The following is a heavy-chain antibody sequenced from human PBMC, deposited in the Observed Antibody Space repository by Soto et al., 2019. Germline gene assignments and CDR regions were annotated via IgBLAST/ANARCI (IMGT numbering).Heavy chain of an antibody. CDR2: INPHSGGT. J-gene: IGHJ4*02. V-gene: IGHV1-2*02. D-gene: IGHD3-22*01. CDR1: GYTFTGYY. CDR3: ARGRGRGMIVVVKRYYFDY. Sequence: ASVKVSCKASGYTFTGYYMHWVRQAPGQVLEGMGWINPHSGGTNYAQKFQGRVTMTRDTSISTAYMELSRLRSDDTAVYYCARGRGRGMIVVVKRYYFDYWGQGTLVTVSS.